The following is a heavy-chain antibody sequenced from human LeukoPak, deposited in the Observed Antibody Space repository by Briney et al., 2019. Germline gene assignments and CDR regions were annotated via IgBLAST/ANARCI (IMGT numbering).Heavy chain of an antibody. J-gene: IGHJ6*03. V-gene: IGHV3-48*03. CDR3: ARRKYYYDSSGYYFDYYYMDV. CDR1: GFTFSSYE. D-gene: IGHD3-22*01. Sequence: GGSLRLSCIVSGFTFSSYEMNWVRQAPGKGLEWVSYINNSGNTIYYADSVKGRFTISRDNAKNSLYLQMNSLRAEDTAVYYCARRKYYYDSSGYYFDYYYMDVWGKGTTVTVSS. CDR2: INNSGNTI.